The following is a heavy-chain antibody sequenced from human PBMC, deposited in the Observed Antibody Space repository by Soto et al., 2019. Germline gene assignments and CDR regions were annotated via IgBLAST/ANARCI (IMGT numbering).Heavy chain of an antibody. V-gene: IGHV3-33*03. D-gene: IGHD3-22*01. J-gene: IGHJ4*01. CDR1: GFTFSSYG. CDR3: TTDSYSTIIIVRFDY. CDR2: IWYDGGTT. Sequence: GGSLRLSCAASGFTFSSYGMHWVRQAPGKGLEWVAVIWYDGGTTDYAEPVKGRFAISRDDSNNMVYLQMNSLKIEDTAVYYCTTDSYSTIIIVRFDYWGHGTLVTAPQ.